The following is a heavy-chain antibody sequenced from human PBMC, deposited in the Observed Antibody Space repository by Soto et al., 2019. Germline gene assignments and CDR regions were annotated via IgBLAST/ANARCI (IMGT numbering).Heavy chain of an antibody. CDR3: ARDRRSSTTQNWFDP. CDR1: GYTFTSYA. Sequence: GASVKVSCKASGYTFTSYAMHWVRQAPGQRLEWMGWINAGNGNTKYSQKFQGRVTITRDTSASTAYMELSSLRSEDTAVYYCARDRRSSTTQNWFDPWGQGTLVTVSS. V-gene: IGHV1-3*01. CDR2: INAGNGNT. J-gene: IGHJ5*02. D-gene: IGHD2-2*01.